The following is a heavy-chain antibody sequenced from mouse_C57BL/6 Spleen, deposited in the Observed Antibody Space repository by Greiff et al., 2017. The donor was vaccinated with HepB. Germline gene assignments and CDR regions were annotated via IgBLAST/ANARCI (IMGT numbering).Heavy chain of an antibody. Sequence: DVQLQESGEGLVKPGGSLKLSCAASGFTFSSYAMSWVRQTPEKRLEWVAYISSGGDYIYYADTVKGRFTISRDNARNTLYLQMSSLKSEDTAMYYCTRDQGYYYGSPAWFAYWGQGTLVTVSA. J-gene: IGHJ3*01. D-gene: IGHD1-1*01. CDR3: TRDQGYYYGSPAWFAY. V-gene: IGHV5-9-1*02. CDR1: GFTFSSYA. CDR2: ISSGGDYI.